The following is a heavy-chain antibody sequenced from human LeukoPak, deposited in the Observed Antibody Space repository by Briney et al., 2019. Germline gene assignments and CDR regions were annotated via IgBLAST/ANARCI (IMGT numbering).Heavy chain of an antibody. CDR1: GFTFSDYA. V-gene: IGHV3-30*02. D-gene: IGHD1-26*01. CDR3: AKERLYSGSSFSY. J-gene: IGHJ4*02. CDR2: ITGDGNIK. Sequence: GSLRLSCAASGFTFSDYAMHWVCQAPGKVLEWLTFITGDGNIKFHADSVKGRFSVSRDNSKNTQYLQMTSLRPEDTGVYYCAKERLYSGSSFSYWGQGTLVTVSS.